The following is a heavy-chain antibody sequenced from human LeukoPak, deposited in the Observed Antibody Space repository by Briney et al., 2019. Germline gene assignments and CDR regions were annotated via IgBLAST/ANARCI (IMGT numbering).Heavy chain of an antibody. D-gene: IGHD3-10*01. CDR2: IYPGDSDT. CDR3: ATSAKASYSPSHFAY. CDR1: GYRFTSHW. J-gene: IGHJ4*02. Sequence: GESLRISCKASGYRFTSHWIAWVRQMPGKGLEWMGIIYPGDSDTRYSPSFQGQVIISADKSISTAYLQWSSLKASDTAMYYCATSAKASYSPSHFAYWGQGALVTVSS. V-gene: IGHV5-51*01.